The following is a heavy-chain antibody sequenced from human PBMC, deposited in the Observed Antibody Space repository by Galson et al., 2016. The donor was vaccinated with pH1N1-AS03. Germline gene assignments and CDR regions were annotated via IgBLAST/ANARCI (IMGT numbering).Heavy chain of an antibody. CDR2: INSDGTRS. CDR3: ARDDFAGNYSLDY. D-gene: IGHD1-1*01. J-gene: IGHJ4*02. CDR1: GFTFSNYW. Sequence: SLRLSCAASGFTFSNYWMQWVRQAPGKGLVSVSRINSDGTRSNYADSVKGRFTISRDNGKNTVYLQMNTLRGEDTAVYYCARDDFAGNYSLDYWGRGTLITVSS. V-gene: IGHV3-74*01.